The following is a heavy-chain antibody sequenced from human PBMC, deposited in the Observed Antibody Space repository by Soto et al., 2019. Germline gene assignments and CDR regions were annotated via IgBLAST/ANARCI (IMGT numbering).Heavy chain of an antibody. CDR2: ISDNGGST. J-gene: IGHJ6*02. Sequence: EVQLLESGGGLVQPGGSLRLSCAASGFRFSSYDMSWVRQAPGKGLECVATISDNGGSTYDADSVKGRFFISRDSSKNTLDLQMNSLRADDTAVYYCAKWGNDWGFHYCAMNVWGQGATVTVSS. D-gene: IGHD7-27*01. CDR3: AKWGNDWGFHYCAMNV. CDR1: GFRFSSYD. V-gene: IGHV3-23*01.